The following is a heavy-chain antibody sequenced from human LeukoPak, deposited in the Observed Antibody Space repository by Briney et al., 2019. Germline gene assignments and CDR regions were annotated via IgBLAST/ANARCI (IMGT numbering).Heavy chain of an antibody. V-gene: IGHV4-31*03. CDR1: GGSISSGGYY. Sequence: PSETLSLTRTVSGGSISSGGYYWSWIRQHPGKGLEWIGYIYYSGSTYYNPSLKSRVTISVDTSKNQFSLKLSSVTAADTAVYYCASRSRMTTFASDIWGQGTMVTVSS. CDR3: ASRSRMTTFASDI. D-gene: IGHD3-16*01. J-gene: IGHJ3*02. CDR2: IYYSGST.